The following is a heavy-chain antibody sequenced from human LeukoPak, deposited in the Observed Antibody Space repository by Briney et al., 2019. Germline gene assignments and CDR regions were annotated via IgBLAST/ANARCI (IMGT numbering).Heavy chain of an antibody. Sequence: SQTLTLTCAISGDSVSSNNATWSWIRQSPSRGLEWLGRTYYRSKWSADYAPSVQSRITINPDTSKNQLSLQLNSVTPEDTAVYYCVGRCGYNFSWGQGTPVTVSS. V-gene: IGHV6-1*01. D-gene: IGHD1-1*01. J-gene: IGHJ4*02. CDR3: VGRCGYNFS. CDR2: TYYRSKWSA. CDR1: GDSVSSNNAT.